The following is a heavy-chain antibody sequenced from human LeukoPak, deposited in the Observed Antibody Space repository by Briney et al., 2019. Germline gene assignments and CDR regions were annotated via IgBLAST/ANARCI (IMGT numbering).Heavy chain of an antibody. Sequence: ASVKVSCKASGYTFTSYAMHWVRQAPGQRLEWMGWINAGNGNTKYSQKFQGRVTITRDTSASTAYMELSSLRSEDTAVYYCARPVSTQEGYYYYGMDVWGQGTTVTVS. V-gene: IGHV1-3*01. CDR2: INAGNGNT. J-gene: IGHJ6*02. CDR3: ARPVSTQEGYYYYGMDV. CDR1: GYTFTSYA.